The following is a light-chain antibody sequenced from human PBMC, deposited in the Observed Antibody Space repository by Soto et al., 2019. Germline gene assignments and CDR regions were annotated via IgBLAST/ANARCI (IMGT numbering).Light chain of an antibody. J-gene: IGKJ4*01. Sequence: EIVMTQSPATLSVSPGETATLSCRASQGVSYNLAWYQQKPGQGPRLLIYGAFTRATGIPARFSGSGSGTDFTLTISRLQSEDFAVYYCQQYKNWPPLTFGGGTKVEIK. V-gene: IGKV3-15*01. CDR3: QQYKNWPPLT. CDR2: GAF. CDR1: QGVSYN.